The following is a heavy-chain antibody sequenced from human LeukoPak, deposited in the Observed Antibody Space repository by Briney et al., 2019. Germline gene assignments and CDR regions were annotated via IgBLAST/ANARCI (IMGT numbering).Heavy chain of an antibody. J-gene: IGHJ3*02. CDR1: GGSFSGYY. CDR2: IFYSGST. D-gene: IGHD3-10*01. V-gene: IGHV4-34*12. Sequence: SETLSLTCAVYGGSFSGYYWGWVRQPPGKGLEWIGNIFYSGSTYYSPSLKSRVTISLDTSRNQFSLKLNSVTTADTAVYYCAKSNGYGLVDIWGQGTMVTVSS. CDR3: AKSNGYGLVDI.